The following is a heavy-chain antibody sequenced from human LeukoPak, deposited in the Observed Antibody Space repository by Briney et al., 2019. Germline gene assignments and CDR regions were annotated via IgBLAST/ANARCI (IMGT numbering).Heavy chain of an antibody. V-gene: IGHV4-59*01. CDR3: ASYTRETMVRRVTANWYFDL. CDR2: MYYSGNT. Sequence: SETLSLTCTVSGSSISSAYWSWIRQPPGKGLEWIAFMYYSGNTNYNPSLKSRVTISVDTSKNQLSLKLSSVTAADTAVYYCASYTRETMVRRVTANWYFDLWGRGTLVTVSS. D-gene: IGHD3-10*01. CDR1: GSSISSAY. J-gene: IGHJ2*01.